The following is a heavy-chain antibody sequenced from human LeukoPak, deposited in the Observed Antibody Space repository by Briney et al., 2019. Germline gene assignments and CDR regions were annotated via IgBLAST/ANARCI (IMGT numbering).Heavy chain of an antibody. CDR2: FDPEDGET. D-gene: IGHD6-13*01. CDR1: GYTLTELS. V-gene: IGHV1-24*01. Sequence: ASVKVSCKVSGYTLTELSMHWVRQAPGKGLEWMGGFDPEDGETIYAQKFQGRVTMTEDTSTDTAYMELSSLRSEDTAVYYCATGGSSSWYRKNNWFDPWGQGTLVTVSS. J-gene: IGHJ5*02. CDR3: ATGGSSSWYRKNNWFDP.